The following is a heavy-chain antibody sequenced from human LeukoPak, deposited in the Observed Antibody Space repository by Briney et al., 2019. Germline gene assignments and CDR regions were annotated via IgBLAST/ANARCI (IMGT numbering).Heavy chain of an antibody. CDR2: ISSSSSYI. CDR1: GFTFSSYS. Sequence: GGSLRLSCAASGFTFSSYSMNWVRQAPGKGLEWVSSISSSSSYIYYADSVKGRFTISRDNAKNSLYLQMNSLRAEDTAVYFCARGGSVAAADYWYFDLWGRGTLVTVSS. CDR3: ARGGSVAAADYWYFDL. D-gene: IGHD6-13*01. J-gene: IGHJ2*01. V-gene: IGHV3-21*01.